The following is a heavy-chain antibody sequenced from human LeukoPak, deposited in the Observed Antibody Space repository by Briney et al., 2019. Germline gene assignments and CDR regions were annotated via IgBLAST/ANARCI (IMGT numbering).Heavy chain of an antibody. Sequence: GGSLRLSCAASGFTFSGSGMHWVRQAPGKGLEWVAVISYDGSNKYYADSVKGRFTISRDNSKNTLYLQMNSLRAEDTAVYYCARDLGRVYSSGWYGSYYFDYWGQGTLVTVSS. V-gene: IGHV3-30*19. CDR1: GFTFSGSG. CDR3: ARDLGRVYSSGWYGSYYFDY. CDR2: ISYDGSNK. D-gene: IGHD6-19*01. J-gene: IGHJ4*02.